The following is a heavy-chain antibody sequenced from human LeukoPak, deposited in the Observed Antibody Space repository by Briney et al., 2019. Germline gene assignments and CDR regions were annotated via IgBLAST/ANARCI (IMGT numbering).Heavy chain of an antibody. Sequence: GGSLRLSCAASGFTFSSYGMHWVRQAPGKGLEWVAFIRYDGSNKYYADSVKGRFTISRDNSKNTLYLQRKSLRAEDTAVYYCAKGGGYEAQYYYYYLDVWGKGTTVTISS. D-gene: IGHD5-12*01. CDR3: AKGGGYEAQYYYYYLDV. J-gene: IGHJ6*03. CDR2: IRYDGSNK. CDR1: GFTFSSYG. V-gene: IGHV3-30*02.